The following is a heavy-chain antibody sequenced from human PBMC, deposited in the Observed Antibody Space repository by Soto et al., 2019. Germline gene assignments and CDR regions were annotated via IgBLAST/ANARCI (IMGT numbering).Heavy chain of an antibody. D-gene: IGHD2-15*01. V-gene: IGHV4-59*08. CDR2: VYSSGST. CDR1: GGSISSHS. CDR3: ARRVQANSVVVQDNWLDP. Sequence: SSETLSLTCTVSGGSISSHSWNLIRQPPGRGLEWIGYVYSSGSTKYNPSLESRVTISVDTSKNQFSLKLTSLTAADTAIYYCARRVQANSVVVQDNWLDPWGQGSLVTVSS. J-gene: IGHJ5*02.